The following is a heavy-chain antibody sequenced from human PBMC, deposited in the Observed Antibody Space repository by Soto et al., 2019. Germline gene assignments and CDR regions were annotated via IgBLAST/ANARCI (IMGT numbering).Heavy chain of an antibody. CDR1: GGSVSPHY. CDR3: ARHGDGGLLDN. J-gene: IGHJ4*02. CDR2: IFHSGNT. D-gene: IGHD2-21*01. V-gene: IGHV4-59*08. Sequence: QVQLQESGPGLVKPSETLSPTCTVSGGSVSPHYWSWIRQPPGKGLEWIGYIFHSGNTNYNPSLKSRVTMSVDTSKNQFSLDLSSVTAADTAIYYCARHGDGGLLDNWGQGTLVTVSS.